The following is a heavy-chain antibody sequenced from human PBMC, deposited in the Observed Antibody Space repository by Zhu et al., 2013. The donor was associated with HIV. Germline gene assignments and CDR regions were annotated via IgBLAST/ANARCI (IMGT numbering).Heavy chain of an antibody. CDR1: GHTFTDDY. J-gene: IGHJ2*01. CDR2: INPDSGGT. Sequence: VKKPGASVKVSCKASGHTFTDDYIHWVRQAPGQGLEWMGWINPDSGGTNYAQHFQGRVTMTRDTSISTAYMELTRLTSDDTAVYYCARDRNDIAVTGSWYFDLWGRGTLVTVSS. CDR3: ARDRNDIAVTGSWYFDL. V-gene: IGHV1-2*02. D-gene: IGHD6-19*01.